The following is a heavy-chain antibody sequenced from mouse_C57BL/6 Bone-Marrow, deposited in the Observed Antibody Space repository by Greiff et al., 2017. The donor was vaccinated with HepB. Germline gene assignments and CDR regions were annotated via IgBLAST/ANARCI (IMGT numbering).Heavy chain of an antibody. CDR1: GYSFSSSW. V-gene: IGHV1-82*01. CDR3: ASPITTVVDYYAMDY. Sequence: VQLQQSGPELVKPGASVKISCKASGYSFSSSWMNWVKQGPGKGLEWIGRLYPGDGATNYNGKFKGKATLTADKSSITAYMPLSSLTSEDSAVYFCASPITTVVDYYAMDYWGHGTSVTVSS. J-gene: IGHJ4*01. CDR2: LYPGDGAT. D-gene: IGHD1-1*01.